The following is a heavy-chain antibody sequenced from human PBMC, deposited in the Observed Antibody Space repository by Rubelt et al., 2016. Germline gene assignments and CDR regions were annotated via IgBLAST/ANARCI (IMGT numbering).Heavy chain of an antibody. CDR2: IYYSGST. CDR1: GGSISSSSYY. D-gene: IGHD5-18*01. J-gene: IGHJ5*02. V-gene: IGHV4-39*07. Sequence: QLQLQESGPGLVKPSETLSLTCTVSGGSISSSSYYWGWIRQPPGKGLEWIGSIYYSGSTYYNPSLKGRVTISVDTSKNQFSLKLSSVTAADTAVYYCARSGYSWVGGFDPWGQGTLVTVSS. CDR3: ARSGYSWVGGFDP.